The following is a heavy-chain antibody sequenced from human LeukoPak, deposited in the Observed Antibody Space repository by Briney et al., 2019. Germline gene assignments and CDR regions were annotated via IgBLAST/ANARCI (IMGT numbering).Heavy chain of an antibody. CDR1: GFSLSNARMG. Sequence: SGPVLLKPTETLTLTCTVSGFSLSNARMGVSWIRQPPGKALEGLAQIFSNDEKSYSTALKRRLTISKETSKSHVVPSMTNMDPVDTATYYCARTYDFWSGYYTPHDYWGQGTLVTVSS. CDR3: ARTYDFWSGYYTPHDY. CDR2: IFSNDEK. D-gene: IGHD3-3*01. V-gene: IGHV2-26*01. J-gene: IGHJ4*02.